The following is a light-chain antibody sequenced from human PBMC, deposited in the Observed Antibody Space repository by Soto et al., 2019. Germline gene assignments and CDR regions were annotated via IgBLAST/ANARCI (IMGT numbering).Light chain of an antibody. J-gene: IGKJ1*01. CDR3: QQYGNSGT. CDR1: QSVSLS. CDR2: GAS. V-gene: IGKV3-15*01. Sequence: EIVLTQSPATLSVSLGDSATLSCRASQSVSLSLAWDQMRPGQPPRLLIHGASTRATDIPARFSGSGSGTDFTLTISRLEPEDFAVYYCQQYGNSGTFGQGTKVDIK.